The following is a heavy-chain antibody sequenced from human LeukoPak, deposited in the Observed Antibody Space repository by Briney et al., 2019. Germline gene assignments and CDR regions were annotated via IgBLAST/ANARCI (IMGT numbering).Heavy chain of an antibody. CDR3: AKAPPPQGNL. CDR1: GFTFSSYG. J-gene: IGHJ2*01. CDR2: ISSSGSTI. V-gene: IGHV3-23*01. Sequence: GGSLRLSCAASGFTFSSYGMSWVRQAPGKGLEWVSAISSSGSTIYYADSVKGRFTISRDNAKNSLYLQMNSLRAEDTAVYYCAKAPPPQGNLWGRGTLVTVSS.